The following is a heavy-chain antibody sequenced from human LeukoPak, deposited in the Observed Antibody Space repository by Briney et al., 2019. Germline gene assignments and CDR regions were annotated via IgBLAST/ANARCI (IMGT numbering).Heavy chain of an antibody. J-gene: IGHJ6*03. D-gene: IGHD2-8*01. CDR1: GYTFTSYD. V-gene: IGHV1-8*01. CDR2: MNPNSVNT. Sequence: ASVKVSCKASGYTFTSYDINWVRQATGQGLEWMGWMNPNSVNTGYAQKFQGRVTMTRNTSISTAYMELSSLRSEDTAVYYCARGTLRKIVLQKQYYYYYMDVWGKGTTVTVSS. CDR3: ARGTLRKIVLQKQYYYYYMDV.